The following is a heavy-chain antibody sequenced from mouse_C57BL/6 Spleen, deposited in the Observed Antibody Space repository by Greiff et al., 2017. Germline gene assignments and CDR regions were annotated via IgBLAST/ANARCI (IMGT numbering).Heavy chain of an antibody. Sequence: EVQRVESGGGLVKPGGSLKLSCAASGFTFSSYTMSWVRQTPGKRLEWVATISGGGGNTYYQDRVKGRVTISRDNAKNTLYLQMSSLRSEDTALYYCARGEFAYWGQGTLVTVSA. V-gene: IGHV5-9*01. CDR1: GFTFSSYT. CDR2: ISGGGGNT. CDR3: ARGEFAY. J-gene: IGHJ3*01.